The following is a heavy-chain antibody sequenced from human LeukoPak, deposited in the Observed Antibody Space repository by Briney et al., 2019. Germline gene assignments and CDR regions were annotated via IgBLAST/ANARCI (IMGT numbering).Heavy chain of an antibody. Sequence: ASVKVSCKASGYTFTSYGISWVRQAPGQGLEWMGWISAYNGNTNYAQKLQGRVTMTTDTSTSTAYMELRSLRSDDTAVYYYARDPPAGMVVMFGGDYWGQGTLVTVSS. CDR3: ARDPPAGMVVMFGGDY. J-gene: IGHJ4*02. CDR2: ISAYNGNT. V-gene: IGHV1-18*01. CDR1: GYTFTSYG. D-gene: IGHD3-16*01.